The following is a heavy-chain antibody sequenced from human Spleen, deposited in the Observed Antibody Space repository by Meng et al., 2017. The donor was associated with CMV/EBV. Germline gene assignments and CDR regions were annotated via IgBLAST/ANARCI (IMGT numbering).Heavy chain of an antibody. D-gene: IGHD3-3*01. J-gene: IGHJ5*02. CDR1: GFPFSTSA. V-gene: IGHV3-33*06. Sequence: SGFPFSTSAMHWVRHAPGKGLQWVALIWYDGSNEYYADSVQGRFSISRDNSKNTLYLQMNSLRAEDTAVYYCAKGPTDFWSGYYIVSWGQGTLVTVSS. CDR2: IWYDGSNE. CDR3: AKGPTDFWSGYYIVS.